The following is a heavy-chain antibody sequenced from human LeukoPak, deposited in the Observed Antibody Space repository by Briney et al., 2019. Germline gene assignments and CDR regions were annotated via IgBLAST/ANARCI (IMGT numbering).Heavy chain of an antibody. J-gene: IGHJ4*02. V-gene: IGHV3-11*01. CDR3: ASAVAGAYYFDY. CDR1: GFTFSDYY. CDR2: ISSSGSTI. Sequence: PGGSLRLSCAASGFTFSDYYMSWVRQAPGKGLEWVSYISSSGSTIYYADSVKGRFTISRDNAKNSLYLQMNSLRAEDTAVYYCASAVAGAYYFDYWGQGTLVTVSS. D-gene: IGHD6-19*01.